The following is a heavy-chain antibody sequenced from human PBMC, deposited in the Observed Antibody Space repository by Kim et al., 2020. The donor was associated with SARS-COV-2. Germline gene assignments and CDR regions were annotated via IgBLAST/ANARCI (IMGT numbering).Heavy chain of an antibody. CDR3: ALGFDY. J-gene: IGHJ4*02. Sequence: SGVRTYYAHAVKGRFTISRDNAKNTLYLQMNSLRAEDTAVYYCALGFDYWGQGTLVTVSS. CDR2: SGVRT. V-gene: IGHV3-23*01. D-gene: IGHD7-27*01.